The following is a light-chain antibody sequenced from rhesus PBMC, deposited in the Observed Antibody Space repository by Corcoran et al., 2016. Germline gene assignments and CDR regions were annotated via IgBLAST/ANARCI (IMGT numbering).Light chain of an antibody. CDR3: QQYNNWWT. CDR2: DAS. V-gene: IGKV3-42*02. Sequence: ETVVTQSPATLSLSPGERATLSCRASQSVGSNLAWYQQKPGQAPKLLIYDASSRATGIPDRFSGSGSGTEFTLTISSLEPEDVGFYYCQQYNNWWTFGQGTKVEIK. J-gene: IGKJ1*01. CDR1: QSVGSN.